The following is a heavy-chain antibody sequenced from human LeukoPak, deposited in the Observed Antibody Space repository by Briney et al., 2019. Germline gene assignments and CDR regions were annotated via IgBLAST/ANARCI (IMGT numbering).Heavy chain of an antibody. CDR3: ARTGGNYYDSSGYYLNWFDP. D-gene: IGHD3-22*01. CDR2: IYYSGST. Sequence: SETLSLTCTVSGGSISSSSYYWGWIRQPPGKGLEWIGSIYYSGSTYYNPSLKSRVTISVDTSKNQFSLKLSSVTAADTAVYYCARTGGNYYDSSGYYLNWFDPWGQGTLVTVSS. CDR1: GGSISSSSYY. J-gene: IGHJ5*02. V-gene: IGHV4-39*07.